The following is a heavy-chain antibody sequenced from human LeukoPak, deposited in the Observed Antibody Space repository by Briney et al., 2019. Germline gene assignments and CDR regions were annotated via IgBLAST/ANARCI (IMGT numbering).Heavy chain of an antibody. V-gene: IGHV3-74*01. CDR3: ARGRPYYDFWSGYYSPKGSWFDP. D-gene: IGHD3-3*01. J-gene: IGHJ5*02. Sequence: GGSLRLSCAASGFTFSSYWMHWVRQAPGKGLVWVSRINIDGSSTSYADSVKGRFTISRDNAKNTLYLQMNSLRAEDTAVYYCARGRPYYDFWSGYYSPKGSWFDPWGQGTLVTVSS. CDR1: GFTFSSYW. CDR2: INIDGSST.